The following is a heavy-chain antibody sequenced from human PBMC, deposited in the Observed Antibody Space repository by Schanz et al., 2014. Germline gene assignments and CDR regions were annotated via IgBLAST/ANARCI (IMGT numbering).Heavy chain of an antibody. Sequence: QVQLVQSGGEVKTPGASVKVSCKASSYTFTRSGISWVRQAPGQGLEWMGWIGGSDGNTNFAQKFHGRVTMTTDTSTSTVYMELRSLTSDDSAVYYCARDRDQWDGNYLDYWGQGTLVTVSS. V-gene: IGHV1-18*01. D-gene: IGHD1-26*01. CDR2: IGGSDGNT. J-gene: IGHJ4*02. CDR3: ARDRDQWDGNYLDY. CDR1: SYTFTRSG.